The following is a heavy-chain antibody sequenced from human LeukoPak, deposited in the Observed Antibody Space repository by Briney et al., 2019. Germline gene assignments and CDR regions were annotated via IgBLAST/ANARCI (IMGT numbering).Heavy chain of an antibody. Sequence: ASVKVSCKASGYTFSSYHMHWVRQAPGQGLEWMGIINSNSGDADYAQRFQGRVTKTRNTSISTAYMELSSLRSEDTAVYYCARLGSWYYYFYGMDVWGQGTTVTVSS. J-gene: IGHJ6*02. CDR2: INSNSGDA. CDR1: GYTFSSYH. CDR3: ARLGSWYYYFYGMDV. V-gene: IGHV1-46*01. D-gene: IGHD6-13*01.